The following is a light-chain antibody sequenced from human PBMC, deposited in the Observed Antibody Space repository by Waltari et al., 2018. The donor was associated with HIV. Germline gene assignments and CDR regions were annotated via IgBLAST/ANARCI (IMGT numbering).Light chain of an antibody. Sequence: QSALTQPPSASGSPGQSVTLSCTGINSDIGTYAYVSWYQQHPGKAPKLVISEVTKRPSGVSDRFSGSKSGNTAFLTVSGLQAEDEADYYCSSFANRDGFYVLFGGGTRLTVL. CDR1: NSDIGTYAY. V-gene: IGLV2-8*01. CDR3: SSFANRDGFYVL. J-gene: IGLJ2*01. CDR2: EVT.